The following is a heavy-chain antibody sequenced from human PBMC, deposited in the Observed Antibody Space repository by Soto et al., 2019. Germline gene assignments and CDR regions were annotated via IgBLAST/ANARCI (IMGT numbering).Heavy chain of an antibody. V-gene: IGHV1-69*13. CDR1: GGTFSSHA. D-gene: IGHD3-16*01. Sequence: SVKVSCKASGGTFSSHAISWVRQAPGQGLEWMGGIIPFFKATNYAQKFQGGVTITADDSTSTAYMDLYSLRSEDTAVYYCARDVPLNYYDGTYSYYAMDVWGQGTTVTVS. J-gene: IGHJ6*02. CDR3: ARDVPLNYYDGTYSYYAMDV. CDR2: IIPFFKAT.